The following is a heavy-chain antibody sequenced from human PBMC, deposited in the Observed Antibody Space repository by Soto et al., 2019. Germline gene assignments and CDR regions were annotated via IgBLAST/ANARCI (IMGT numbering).Heavy chain of an antibody. CDR3: ARIDYSNPRDYYYYGMDV. D-gene: IGHD4-4*01. CDR2: IIPIFGTA. V-gene: IGHV1-69*13. CDR1: GGTFSSYA. Sequence: GASVKVSCKASGGTFSSYAISWVRQAPGQGLEWMGGIIPIFGTANYAQKFQGRVTITADESTSTAYMELSSLRSEDTAVYYCARIDYSNPRDYYYYGMDVWGQGTTVTVSS. J-gene: IGHJ6*02.